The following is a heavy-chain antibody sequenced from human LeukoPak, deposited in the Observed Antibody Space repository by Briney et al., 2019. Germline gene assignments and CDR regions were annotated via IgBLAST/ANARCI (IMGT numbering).Heavy chain of an antibody. Sequence: PGGSLRLSCAASGFTFSSYWMSWVRQAPGKGLEWVANIKQDGSEKYYVDSVKGRFTISRDNAKNPLYLQMNSLRAEDTAVYYCARDRRISSGWYRGYYFDYWGQGTLVTVSS. J-gene: IGHJ4*02. CDR1: GFTFSSYW. CDR3: ARDRRISSGWYRGYYFDY. D-gene: IGHD6-19*01. V-gene: IGHV3-7*01. CDR2: IKQDGSEK.